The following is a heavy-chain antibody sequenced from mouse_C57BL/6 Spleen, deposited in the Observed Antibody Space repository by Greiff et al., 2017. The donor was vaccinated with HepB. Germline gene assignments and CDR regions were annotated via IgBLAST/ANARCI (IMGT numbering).Heavy chain of an antibody. D-gene: IGHD1-1*01. J-gene: IGHJ3*01. CDR1: GFNIKDDY. CDR2: IDPENGDT. CDR3: LITTVVAPDWFAY. Sequence: VQLQQSGAELVRPGASVKLSCTASGFNIKDDYMHWVKQRPEQGLEWIGWIDPENGDTEYAWKFQGKATITADTSSNTAYLQLSSLTSEDTAVYYCLITTVVAPDWFAYWGQGTLVTVSA. V-gene: IGHV14-4*01.